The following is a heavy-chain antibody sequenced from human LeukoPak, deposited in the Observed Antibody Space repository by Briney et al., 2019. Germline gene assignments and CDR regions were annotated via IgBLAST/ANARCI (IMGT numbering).Heavy chain of an antibody. CDR1: GFTFSSYE. J-gene: IGHJ6*03. Sequence: GGSLRLSCAASGFTFSSYEMNWVRQAPGKGLEWVSYISSSGNTIYYADSVKGRFTISRDNAKNSLYLQMNSLRAEDTAVYYCARDSEEYCSGGSCYGYYYYYYMDVWGKGTTVTISS. V-gene: IGHV3-48*03. CDR2: ISSSGNTI. D-gene: IGHD2-15*01. CDR3: ARDSEEYCSGGSCYGYYYYYYMDV.